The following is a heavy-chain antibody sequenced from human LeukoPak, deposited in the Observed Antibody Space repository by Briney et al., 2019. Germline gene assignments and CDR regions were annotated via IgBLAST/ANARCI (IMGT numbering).Heavy chain of an antibody. Sequence: PGGSLRLSCAASGFTFSSYAMAWVRQPPGKGLEWLSYISSSSKINYADSVKGRFTISRDNAKNSLYLQMNSLRDEDTAVYYCARSANPGVHDFDPWGQGTLVTASS. V-gene: IGHV3-48*02. CDR1: GFTFSSYA. CDR2: ISSSSKI. J-gene: IGHJ5*02. CDR3: ARSANPGVHDFDP. D-gene: IGHD6-6*01.